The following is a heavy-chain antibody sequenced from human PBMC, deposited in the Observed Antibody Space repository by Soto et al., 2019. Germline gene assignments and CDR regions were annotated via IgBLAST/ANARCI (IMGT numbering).Heavy chain of an antibody. Sequence: QVQLQESGPGLVKPSGTLSLTCAVSGGSISSSNWWSWVRQPPGKGLEWIGEIYHSGSTNYNPSLKMRVTIXVXKXXNQFSLKLSSVTAAATAVYYCARAAMGGSSWPFDYWGQGTLVTVSS. CDR2: IYHSGST. J-gene: IGHJ4*02. D-gene: IGHD6-13*01. CDR3: ARAAMGGSSWPFDY. CDR1: GGSISSSNW. V-gene: IGHV4-4*02.